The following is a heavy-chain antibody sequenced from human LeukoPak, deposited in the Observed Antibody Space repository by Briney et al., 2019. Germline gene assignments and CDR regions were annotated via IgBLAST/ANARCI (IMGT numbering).Heavy chain of an antibody. CDR1: GGSISSYY. D-gene: IGHD3-3*01. Sequence: SETLPLTCTVSGGSISSYYWSWIRQPPGKGLEWIGYIYYSGSTNYNPSLKSRVTISVDTSKNQFSLKLSSVTAADTAVYYCARVTIFGVVGAFDIWGQGTMVTVSS. CDR3: ARVTIFGVVGAFDI. V-gene: IGHV4-59*08. J-gene: IGHJ3*02. CDR2: IYYSGST.